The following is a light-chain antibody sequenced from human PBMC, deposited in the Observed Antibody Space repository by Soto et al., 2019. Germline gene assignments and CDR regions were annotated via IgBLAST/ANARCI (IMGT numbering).Light chain of an antibody. CDR1: SSDVGGYNY. V-gene: IGLV2-14*01. CDR3: SSYTSSSTYV. Sequence: ALAHPASVSWSPGQSITISCTGTSSDVGGYNYVSWYQQHPGKAPKLMIYEVSNRPSGVSNRFSGSKSGNTASLTISGLQAEDEADYYCSSYTSSSTYVFGTGTKVTVL. CDR2: EVS. J-gene: IGLJ1*01.